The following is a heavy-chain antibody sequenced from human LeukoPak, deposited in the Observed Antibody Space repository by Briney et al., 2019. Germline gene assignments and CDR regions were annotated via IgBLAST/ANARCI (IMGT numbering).Heavy chain of an antibody. D-gene: IGHD3-10*01. CDR2: IYTSGST. CDR1: GGSISSGSYY. V-gene: IGHV4-61*02. Sequence: SQTLSLTCTVSGGSISSGSYYWSWIRQPAGKGVEWIGRIYTSGSTNYNPSLKSRVTISVDTSKNQFSLKLSSVTAADTAVYYCARDFSHYYGSGSYYNAYWFDPWGQGTLVTVSS. CDR3: ARDFSHYYGSGSYYNAYWFDP. J-gene: IGHJ5*02.